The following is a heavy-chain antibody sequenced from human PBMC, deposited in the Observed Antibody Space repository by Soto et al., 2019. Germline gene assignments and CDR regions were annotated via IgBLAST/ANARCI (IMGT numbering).Heavy chain of an antibody. Sequence: QVQLVQSGAEVKKPGSSVKVSCKASGGTFSSYAISWVRQAPGQGLEWMGGIIPIFGTANYAQKFQGRVTITADESTSKAYREGSSLRSGDRAVYYCAKDRADIVVVPAASSVRYYYYYGRDVWGQGTTVTVSS. V-gene: IGHV1-69*01. CDR1: GGTFSSYA. CDR2: IIPIFGTA. D-gene: IGHD2-2*01. CDR3: AKDRADIVVVPAASSVRYYYYYGRDV. J-gene: IGHJ6*02.